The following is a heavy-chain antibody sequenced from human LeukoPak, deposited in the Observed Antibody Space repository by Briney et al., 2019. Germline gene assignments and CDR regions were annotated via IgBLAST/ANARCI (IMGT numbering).Heavy chain of an antibody. V-gene: IGHV1-69*04. D-gene: IGHD3-10*01. Sequence: SVKVSCKASGGTFSSYAISWVRQAPGQGLEWMGRIIPILGIANYAQKFQGRVTITADKSTSTAYMELSSLRSEDTAVYYCARDYYCGSGSYYGYWGQGTLVTVSS. CDR2: IIPILGIA. CDR3: ARDYYCGSGSYYGY. J-gene: IGHJ4*02. CDR1: GGTFSSYA.